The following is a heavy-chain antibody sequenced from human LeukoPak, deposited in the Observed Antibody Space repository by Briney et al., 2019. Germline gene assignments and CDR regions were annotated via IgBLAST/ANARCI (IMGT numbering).Heavy chain of an antibody. CDR2: INHSGST. V-gene: IGHV4-34*01. Sequence: SETLSLTCAVYGGSFSGYYWSWIRQPPGKGLEWIGEINHSGSTNYNPSLKSRVTISVDTSKNQFSLKLSSVTAADTAVYYCARHIPRRYCSSTSCYQTGRQNWFDPWGQGTLVTVSS. CDR3: ARHIPRRYCSSTSCYQTGRQNWFDP. CDR1: GGSFSGYY. J-gene: IGHJ5*02. D-gene: IGHD2-2*01.